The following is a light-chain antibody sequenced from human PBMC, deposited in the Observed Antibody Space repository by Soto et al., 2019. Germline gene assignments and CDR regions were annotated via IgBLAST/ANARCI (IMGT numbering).Light chain of an antibody. Sequence: DMQLTEWPWSVSACVGDTVTISCQASQLIRNQLSWYRHKPGRGPELRIQAASSLLSGVPSKFSGRASEADNTLTITALQPEDFATYVCQQSHSIPNTLGQ. J-gene: IGKJ5*01. CDR2: AAS. CDR1: QLIRNQ. V-gene: IGKV1-39*01. CDR3: QQSHSIPNT.